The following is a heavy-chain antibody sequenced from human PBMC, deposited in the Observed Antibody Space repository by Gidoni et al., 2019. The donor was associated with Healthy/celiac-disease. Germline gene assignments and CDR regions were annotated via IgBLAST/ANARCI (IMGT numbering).Heavy chain of an antibody. J-gene: IGHJ4*02. D-gene: IGHD5-18*01. V-gene: IGHV3-49*05. CDR2: IRSKAYGGTT. CDR1: GFTFGDYA. CDR3: TRSGYSYGYVQLHTGY. Sequence: EVQLVESGGGLVKPGRSLRRSCTASGFTFGDYAMSWFRQAPGKGLAWVGFIRSKAYGGTTEYAASVKGRFTISRDDSKSIAYLQMNSLKTEDTAVYYCTRSGYSYGYVQLHTGYWGQGTLVTVSS.